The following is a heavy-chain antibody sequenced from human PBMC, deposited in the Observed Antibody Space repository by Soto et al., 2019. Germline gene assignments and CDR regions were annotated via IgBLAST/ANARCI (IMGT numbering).Heavy chain of an antibody. V-gene: IGHV6-1*01. J-gene: IGHJ3*02. CDR1: GDSVSSNSAA. Sequence: SQTLSLTCAISGDSVSSNSAAWNCIRQSPSRGLEWLGRTYYRSKWYNDYAVSVKSRITINPDTSKSQFSLQLNSVTPEDTAVYYCARDYYDSSGYYSDAFDIWGQGTMVTVSS. D-gene: IGHD3-22*01. CDR3: ARDYYDSSGYYSDAFDI. CDR2: TYYRSKWYN.